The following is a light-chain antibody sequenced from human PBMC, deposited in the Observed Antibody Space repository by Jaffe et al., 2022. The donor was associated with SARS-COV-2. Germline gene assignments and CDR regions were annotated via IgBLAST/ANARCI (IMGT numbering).Light chain of an antibody. J-gene: IGKJ2*01. CDR3: QQYNPGYT. CDR2: KAS. Sequence: DIQMTQSPSTLSASVGDRVTITCRASQSISSWLAWYQQKPGKAPKLLIYKASSLESGVPSRFSGSGSGTEFTLTISSLQPDDFATYYCQQYNPGYTFGQGTKLEIK. V-gene: IGKV1-5*03. CDR1: QSISSW.